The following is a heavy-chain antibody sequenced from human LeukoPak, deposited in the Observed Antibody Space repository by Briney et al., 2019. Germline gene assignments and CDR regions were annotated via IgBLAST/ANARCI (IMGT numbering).Heavy chain of an antibody. CDR1: GFTVSSNY. CDR3: ATSGGDRSADAFDI. CDR2: PYSGSNT. J-gene: IGHJ3*02. V-gene: IGHV3-53*01. Sequence: GGSLRLSCAASGFTVSSNYMGWVRQAPGKGLEWVSVPYSGSNTYYADSVKGRFTVSRDNSKNTLYLQMNSLRAEDTAVYYCATSGGDRSADAFDIWGQGTMVTVSS. D-gene: IGHD2-21*02.